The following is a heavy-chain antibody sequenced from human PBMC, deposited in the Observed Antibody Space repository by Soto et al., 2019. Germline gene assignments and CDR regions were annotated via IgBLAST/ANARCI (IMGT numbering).Heavy chain of an antibody. Sequence: QVQLVESGGGVVRPGRSLRLSCSASGFIFSDYAMHWVRQAPGKGLEWVAVILFDGNKKYYADSVKGRFTISRDNSKNTLYMQMNRPREEDTAVYYCAKEGFRTISGSDLSSWGQGPLVTVSS. CDR3: AKEGFRTISGSDLSS. D-gene: IGHD1-26*01. CDR1: GFIFSDYA. CDR2: ILFDGNKK. V-gene: IGHV3-30*18. J-gene: IGHJ5*02.